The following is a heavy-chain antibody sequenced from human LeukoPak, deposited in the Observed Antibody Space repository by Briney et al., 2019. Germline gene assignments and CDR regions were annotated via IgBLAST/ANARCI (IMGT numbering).Heavy chain of an antibody. D-gene: IGHD3-3*01. CDR2: IIPIFRTA. CDR1: GDTFTSYA. Sequence: SVKVSCKASGDTFTSYAIIWVQQAPGQGLEWMGRIIPIFRTASYAQKFQGRVTITTDESTSTAYMEMSSQRSEHTAVYYCAEYDFWSCYYPWWGQGTLVTVCS. CDR3: AEYDFWSCYYPW. V-gene: IGHV1-69*05. J-gene: IGHJ4*02.